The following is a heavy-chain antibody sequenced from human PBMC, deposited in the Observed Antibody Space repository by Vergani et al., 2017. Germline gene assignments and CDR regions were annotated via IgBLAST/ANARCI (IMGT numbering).Heavy chain of an antibody. V-gene: IGHV3-30*18. J-gene: IGHJ4*02. CDR2: ISYDGSNK. CDR1: GFTFSSYG. CDR3: ANRGPQTMVYGDYYFDY. D-gene: IGHD4-17*01. Sequence: QVQLVESGGGVVQPGRSLRLSCAASGFTFSSYGMHWVRQAPGKGLEWVAVISYDGSNKYYADSVKGRFTISRDNSKNTLYLQMNSLRAEDTAVYYCANRGPQTMVYGDYYFDYWGQGTLVTVSS.